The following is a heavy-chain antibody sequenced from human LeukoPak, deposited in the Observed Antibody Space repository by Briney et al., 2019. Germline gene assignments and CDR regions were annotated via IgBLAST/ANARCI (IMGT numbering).Heavy chain of an antibody. J-gene: IGHJ4*02. D-gene: IGHD6-25*01. CDR1: GYSFTTYW. V-gene: IGHV5-10-1*01. CDR3: ARRYSSDYYWDD. CDR2: IDPSDSYT. Sequence: GESPRISCRGSGYSFTTYWISWVRQMPGKGLEWMGRIDPSDSYTKYNPSFQGHVTISADKSISTAYMQWSSLKASDSAMYYCARRYSSDYYWDDWGQGTLVTVSS.